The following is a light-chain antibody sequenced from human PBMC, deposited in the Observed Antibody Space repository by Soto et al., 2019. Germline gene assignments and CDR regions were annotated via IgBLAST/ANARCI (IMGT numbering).Light chain of an antibody. CDR1: QSFSRW. CDR3: QNYNSAPIT. CDR2: DVS. V-gene: IGKV1-5*01. J-gene: IGKJ5*01. Sequence: DIQMTQSPSTLSASVGDRVTVTCRGSQSFSRWLAWYQQKPGKAPKLLIYDVSSLESGVPSRFSGSGSGTEFTLTIGALHPEDVATYYCQNYNSAPITFGQGTRLEIK.